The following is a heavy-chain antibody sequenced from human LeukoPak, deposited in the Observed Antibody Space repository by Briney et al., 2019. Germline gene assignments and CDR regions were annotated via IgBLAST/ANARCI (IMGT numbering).Heavy chain of an antibody. CDR2: INHSGST. V-gene: IGHV4-34*01. CDR3: ARDFEVGEGFASRAVTFDI. J-gene: IGHJ3*02. D-gene: IGHD3-3*01. CDR1: GFTFTSHS. Sequence: GSLRLSCAASGFTFTSHSLNWVRQAPGKGLEWIGEINHSGSTNYNPSLKSRVTISVDTSKNQFSLKLSSVTAADTAVYYCARDFEVGEGFASRAVTFDIWGQGTLVTVSS.